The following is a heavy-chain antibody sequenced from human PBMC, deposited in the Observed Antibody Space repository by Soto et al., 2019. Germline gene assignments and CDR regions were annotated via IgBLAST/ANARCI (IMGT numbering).Heavy chain of an antibody. V-gene: IGHV4-31*03. J-gene: IGHJ5*02. D-gene: IGHD2-21*01. CDR3: ARLRIATNNYKWFDP. Sequence: SETLSLTCSVSGAALNSGNYYWSWIRQVPGKGLEWIGHMYVTGAVDYNPSLRDRITISQDTSERQFSLNLRLVTAADTAVYYCARLRIATNNYKWFDPWGQGTLVAVSS. CDR2: MYVTGAV. CDR1: GAALNSGNYY.